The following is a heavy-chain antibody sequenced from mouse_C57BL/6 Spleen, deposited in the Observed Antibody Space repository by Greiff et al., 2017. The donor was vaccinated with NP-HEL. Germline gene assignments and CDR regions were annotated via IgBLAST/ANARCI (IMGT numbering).Heavy chain of an antibody. V-gene: IGHV1-80*01. J-gene: IGHJ4*01. CDR2: IYPGDGDT. CDR1: GYAFSSYW. D-gene: IGHD1-1*01. Sequence: LQESGAELVKPGASVKISCKASGYAFSSYWMNWVKQRPGKGLEWIGQIYPGDGDTNYNGKFKGKATLTADKSSSTAYMQLSSLTSEDSAVYFCARRGYGSSYCYAMDYWGQGTSVTVSS. CDR3: ARRGYGSSYCYAMDY.